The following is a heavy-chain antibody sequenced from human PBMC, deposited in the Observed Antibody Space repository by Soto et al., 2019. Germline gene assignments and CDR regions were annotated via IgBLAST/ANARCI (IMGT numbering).Heavy chain of an antibody. V-gene: IGHV2-5*01. D-gene: IGHD6-6*01. CDR2: IYWSGDE. J-gene: IGHJ3*02. Sequence: SGPTLVNPTQTLTLTCSFSGFSLSTSGVGVGWIRQPPGKALEWLAHIYWSGDEHYRPSLKSRLSITKDTAKNQVVLTMTNMDPVDTATYYCARGLAALPVFAFDIWGQGTMVTVPS. CDR1: GFSLSTSGVG. CDR3: ARGLAALPVFAFDI.